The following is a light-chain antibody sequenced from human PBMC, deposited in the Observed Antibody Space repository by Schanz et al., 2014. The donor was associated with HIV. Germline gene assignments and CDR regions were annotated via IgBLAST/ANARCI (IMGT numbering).Light chain of an antibody. J-gene: IGKJ2*01. Sequence: VLTQSPGTLSLSPGERATLSCRASQSVSTTYLAWYQHKPGQAPRLLIYGASTRATGIPARFSGSGSGTEFTLTISSLQSEDFAVYYCQQYNNWRTFGQGTKLEIK. CDR2: GAS. CDR1: QSVSTTY. V-gene: IGKV3-15*01. CDR3: QQYNNWRT.